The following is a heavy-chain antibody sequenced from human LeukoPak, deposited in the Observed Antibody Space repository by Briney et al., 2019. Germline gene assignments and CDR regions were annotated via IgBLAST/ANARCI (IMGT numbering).Heavy chain of an antibody. J-gene: IGHJ3*02. CDR1: GGSISSGGYS. Sequence: SETLSLTCAVSGGSISSGGYSWSWIRQPPGEGLEWIGYIYHSGSTYYNPSLKSRVTISVDRSKNQFSLKLSSVTAADTAVYYCARVVGATRSDAFDIWGQGTMVTVSS. CDR2: IYHSGST. CDR3: ARVVGATRSDAFDI. V-gene: IGHV4-30-2*01. D-gene: IGHD1-26*01.